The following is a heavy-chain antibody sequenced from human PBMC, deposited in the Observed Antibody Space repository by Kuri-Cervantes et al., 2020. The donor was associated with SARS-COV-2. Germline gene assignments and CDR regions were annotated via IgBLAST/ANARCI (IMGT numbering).Heavy chain of an antibody. CDR1: GFTFSSYA. V-gene: IGHV3-23*01. Sequence: GESLKISCAASGFTFSSYAMSWVRQAPGKGLEWVSAISGSGGSTYYAASVKGRFTISRDNSKNTLYLQMNSLRAEDTAVYYCAKGDYCSSTSCYSYYYYYGMDVWGQGTTVTVSS. CDR3: AKGDYCSSTSCYSYYYYYGMDV. D-gene: IGHD2-2*01. J-gene: IGHJ6*02. CDR2: ISGSGGST.